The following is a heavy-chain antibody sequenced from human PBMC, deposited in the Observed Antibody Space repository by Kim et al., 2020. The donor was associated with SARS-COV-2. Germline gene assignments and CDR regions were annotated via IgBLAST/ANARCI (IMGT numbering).Heavy chain of an antibody. CDR2: INHSGST. CDR1: GGSFSGYY. V-gene: IGHV4-34*01. CDR3: ARALAQFQRNLSITMIVVVGFDY. D-gene: IGHD3-22*01. J-gene: IGHJ4*02. Sequence: SETLSLTCAVYGGSFSGYYWSWIRQPPGKGLEWIGEINHSGSTNYNPSLKSRVTISVDTSKNQFSLKLSSVTAADTAVYYCARALAQFQRNLSITMIVVVGFDYWGQGTLVTVSS.